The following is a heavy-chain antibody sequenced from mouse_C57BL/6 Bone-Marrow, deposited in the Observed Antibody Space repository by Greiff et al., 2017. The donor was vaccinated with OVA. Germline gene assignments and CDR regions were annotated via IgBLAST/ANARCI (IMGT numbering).Heavy chain of an antibody. CDR2: TDPSDSYT. CDR1: GYTFTSYW. D-gene: IGHD2-4*01. J-gene: IGHJ3*01. Sequence: QVQLQQPGAELVMPGASVKLSCKASGYTFTSYWMHRVKQRPGQGLEWIGETDPSDSYTNYNQKFKGKSTLTVDKSSSTAYMQLSSLTSEDSAVYYCARDDYDGAWFAYWGQGTLVTVSA. CDR3: ARDDYDGAWFAY. V-gene: IGHV1-69*01.